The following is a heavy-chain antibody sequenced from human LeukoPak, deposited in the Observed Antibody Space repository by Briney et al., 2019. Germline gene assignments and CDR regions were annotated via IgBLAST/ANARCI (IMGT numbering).Heavy chain of an antibody. J-gene: IGHJ4*02. CDR1: GGSISSSSYY. Sequence: LTCTVSGGSISSSSYYWGWIRQPPGKGLEWIGSIYYSGSTYYNQSLKSRVTISVDTSKNQFSLKLSSVTAADTAVYYCARPSRAAAGTFDYWGQGTLVTVSS. V-gene: IGHV4-39*01. D-gene: IGHD6-13*01. CDR2: IYYSGST. CDR3: ARPSRAAAGTFDY.